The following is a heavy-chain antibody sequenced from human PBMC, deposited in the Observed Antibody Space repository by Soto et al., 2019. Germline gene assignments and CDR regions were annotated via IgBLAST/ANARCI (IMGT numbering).Heavy chain of an antibody. V-gene: IGHV1-69*02. CDR1: GGTFSSYT. CDR3: ASNHVQLERLSGFDY. Sequence: GASVKVSCKASGGTFSSYTISWVRQAPGQGLEWMGRIIPILGIANYAQKFQGRVTITADKSTSTAYMELSSLRSEDTAVYYCASNHVQLERLSGFDYWGQGTLVTVSS. J-gene: IGHJ4*02. D-gene: IGHD1-1*01. CDR2: IIPILGIA.